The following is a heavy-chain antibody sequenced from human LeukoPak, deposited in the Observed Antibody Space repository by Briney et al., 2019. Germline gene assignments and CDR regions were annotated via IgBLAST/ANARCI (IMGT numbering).Heavy chain of an antibody. CDR3: ARDDIVLIRGALDY. J-gene: IGHJ4*02. CDR2: ISYEGSNK. CDR1: VFTFSSYA. V-gene: IGHV3-30-3*01. D-gene: IGHD2-8*01. Sequence: GGSLRLSCAASVFTFSSYAMQWVREAPGKGREGVAVISYEGSNKYSAESVKGRFTISRDNSKNTLYLQMNSLRDEDTAVYYCARDDIVLIRGALDYWGQGTLVTVSS.